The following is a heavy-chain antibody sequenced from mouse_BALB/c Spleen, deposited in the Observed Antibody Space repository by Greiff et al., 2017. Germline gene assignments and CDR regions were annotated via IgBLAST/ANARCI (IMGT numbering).Heavy chain of an antibody. Sequence: DVKLVESGGGLVLPGGSLSLSCAASGFTFSSYGLSLVRPTPDKRLVLVATINSNGGSIYYPDSVMGRYTISRDIARNTLYLRMSSLISEDTAMYYCARGGYYWGQGNAASVSS. CDR3: ARGGYY. D-gene: IGHD1-1*01. J-gene: IGHJ4*01. CDR2: INSNGGSI. CDR1: GFTFSSYG. V-gene: IGHV5-6-3*01.